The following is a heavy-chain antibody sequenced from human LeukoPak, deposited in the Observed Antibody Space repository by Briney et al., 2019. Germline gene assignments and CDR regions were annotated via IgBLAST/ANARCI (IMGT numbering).Heavy chain of an antibody. D-gene: IGHD2-8*02. CDR3: ARDGGVPDP. CDR2: IYSDGST. CDR1: GFTFDDYA. J-gene: IGHJ5*02. Sequence: GGSLRLSCAASGFTFDDYAMHWVRQAPGKGLEWVSVIYSDGSTHYAESVKGRLTISRDNSKNTLYLQTNSLRAEDTAVYYCARDGGVPDPWGQGTLVTVSS. V-gene: IGHV3-66*02.